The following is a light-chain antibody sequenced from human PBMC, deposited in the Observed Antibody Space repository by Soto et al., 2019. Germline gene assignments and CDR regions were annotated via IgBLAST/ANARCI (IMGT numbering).Light chain of an antibody. J-gene: IGKJ1*01. CDR1: QGISNY. CDR3: LPHKSDPWT. CDR2: AAS. Sequence: DIQMTQSPSAMSASVGDRVTITCRASQGISNYLAGFQQKPGKVPNRLIYAASSLQSAVPSRFSGSGSGTEFTLTIRSLQPDDVATYYCLPHKSDPWTFGQGTKVEIQ. V-gene: IGKV1-17*03.